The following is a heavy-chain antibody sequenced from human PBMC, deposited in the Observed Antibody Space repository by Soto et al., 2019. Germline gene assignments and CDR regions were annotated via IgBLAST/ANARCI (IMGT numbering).Heavy chain of an antibody. Sequence: GGSLRLSCAASGFTFSSYAMSWVRQAPGKGLEWVSAISGSGGSTYYADSVKGRFTISRDNSKNTLYLQMNSLRAEDTAAYYCAKEELRYFDWLLSYFDYWGQGTLVTVSS. CDR2: ISGSGGST. CDR3: AKEELRYFDWLLSYFDY. J-gene: IGHJ4*02. D-gene: IGHD3-9*01. V-gene: IGHV3-23*01. CDR1: GFTFSSYA.